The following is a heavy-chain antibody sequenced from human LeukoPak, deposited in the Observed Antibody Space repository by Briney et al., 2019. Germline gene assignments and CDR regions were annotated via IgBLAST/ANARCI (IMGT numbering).Heavy chain of an antibody. V-gene: IGHV3-30*02. CDR1: GFTFSSCG. Sequence: GGSLRLSCAASGFTFSSCGMHWVRQAPGKGLEWVAFIRYDGSNKYYADSVKGRFTISRDNSKNTLYLQMNSLRAEDTAVYYCARDRTVTAGIDYWGQGTLVTVSS. CDR2: IRYDGSNK. J-gene: IGHJ4*02. D-gene: IGHD2-21*02. CDR3: ARDRTVTAGIDY.